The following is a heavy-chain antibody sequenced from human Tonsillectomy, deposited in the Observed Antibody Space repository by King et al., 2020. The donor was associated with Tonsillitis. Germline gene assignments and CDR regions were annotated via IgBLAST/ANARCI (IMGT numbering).Heavy chain of an antibody. CDR3: AKEGAGPFDS. CDR2: LSYDGGNK. J-gene: IGHJ4*02. V-gene: IGHV3-30*18. D-gene: IGHD1-14*01. CDR1: GFIFKSLG. Sequence: VQLVESGGGVVQPGGSLRLSCEASGFIFKSLGMHWVRQAPGKGLEWVASLSYDGGNKYYAESVKGRFTISRDNSEHMLFLQMNSLRGEDTAIYYCAKEGAGPFDSWGQGTLVTVSA.